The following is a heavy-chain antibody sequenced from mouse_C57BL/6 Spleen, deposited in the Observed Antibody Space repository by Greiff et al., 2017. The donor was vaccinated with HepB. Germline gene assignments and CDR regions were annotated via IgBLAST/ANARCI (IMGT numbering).Heavy chain of an antibody. CDR1: GFNIKDDY. CDR3: TTRRYDYGRDFDY. V-gene: IGHV14-4*01. D-gene: IGHD2-4*01. J-gene: IGHJ2*01. Sequence: EVQLQQSGAELVRPGASVKLSCTASGFNIKDDYMHWVKQRPEQGLEWIGWIDPENGDTEYASKFQGKATITADTSSNTAYLQLSSLTSEDTAVYYCTTRRYDYGRDFDYWGQGTTLTVSS. CDR2: IDPENGDT.